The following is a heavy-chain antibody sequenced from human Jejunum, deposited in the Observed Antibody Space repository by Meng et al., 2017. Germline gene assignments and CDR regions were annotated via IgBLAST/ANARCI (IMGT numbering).Heavy chain of an antibody. CDR1: GGSISGYY. CDR2: IYHSGST. D-gene: IGHD3-22*01. J-gene: IGHJ4*02. V-gene: IGHV4-59*01. CDR3: ARSNYYDSSGYYFDY. Sequence: SETLSLTCTVSGGSISGYYWSWIRQSPRKGLEWIGYIYHSGSTNYNPSLKSRVTISLDTSKNEFSLEMTSVTAADTAMYYCARSNYYDSSGYYFDYWGRGTLVTVPQ.